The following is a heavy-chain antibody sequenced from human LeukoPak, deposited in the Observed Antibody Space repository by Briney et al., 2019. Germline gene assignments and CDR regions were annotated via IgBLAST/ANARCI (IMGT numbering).Heavy chain of an antibody. J-gene: IGHJ4*02. CDR2: IYWNDDK. V-gene: IGHV2-5*01. Sequence: ASGPTLVKPTQTLTLTCTFSGFSLRTSGVGVGWIRQPPGKALEWLALIYWNDDKRYSPSLKSRLTITKDTSKNQVVLTMTNMDPVDTATYYCAHRGYYDFWSGYPTENYFDYWGQGTLVTVSS. D-gene: IGHD3-3*01. CDR3: AHRGYYDFWSGYPTENYFDY. CDR1: GFSLRTSGVG.